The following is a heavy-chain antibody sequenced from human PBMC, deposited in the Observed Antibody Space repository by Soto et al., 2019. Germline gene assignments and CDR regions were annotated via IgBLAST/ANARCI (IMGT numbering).Heavy chain of an antibody. D-gene: IGHD3-9*01. J-gene: IGHJ3*01. CDR1: GGSISSSHW. CDR2: ISQSGTS. V-gene: IGHV4-4*02. Sequence: QVQLQESGPGLVKPSGTLSLTCAVSGGSISSSHWWTWVRQSPGKGLEYIGEISQSGTSNSNPSLTSRVTLSVYKSKNHFSLTLTSVTAADTAVYYCARVVLTITRGAFDAWGQGTLVIVSS. CDR3: ARVVLTITRGAFDA.